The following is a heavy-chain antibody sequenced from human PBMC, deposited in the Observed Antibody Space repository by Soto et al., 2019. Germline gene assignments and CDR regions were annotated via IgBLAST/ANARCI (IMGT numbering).Heavy chain of an antibody. CDR1: GFTFGDYA. V-gene: IGHV3-49*03. CDR3: SRYTYTSRYSYYGMDV. CDR2: VRSKAYGGTS. D-gene: IGHD6-19*01. J-gene: IGHJ6*02. Sequence: GGSLRLSCTASGFTFGDYAMSWFRQAPGKGLEWVGVVRSKAYGGTSDYAASVKGRFTISRDDSKSIAYLQMNTLRTEDTAVYYCSRYTYTSRYSYYGMDVWGHGTTVTVSS.